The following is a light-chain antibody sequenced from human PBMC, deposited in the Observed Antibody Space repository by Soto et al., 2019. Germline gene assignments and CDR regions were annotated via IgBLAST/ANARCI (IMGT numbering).Light chain of an antibody. J-gene: IGLJ3*02. CDR3: RSYTTGNTVV. CDR1: RSDVGAYGY. Sequence: QSVLTQPAYVSGSPGQSIAISCTGTRSDVGAYGYVSWYQQHPGKAPKRMLFVVNMRPSGISNRFSGSKSGNTASLTISRLRADDEADYYWRSYTTGNTVVFGGGTKLTDL. CDR2: VVN. V-gene: IGLV2-14*01.